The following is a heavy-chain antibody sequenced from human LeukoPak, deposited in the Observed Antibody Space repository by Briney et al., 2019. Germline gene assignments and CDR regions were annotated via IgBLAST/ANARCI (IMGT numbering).Heavy chain of an antibody. V-gene: IGHV4-38-2*01. J-gene: IGHJ4*02. D-gene: IGHD3-9*01. CDR1: GYSISSGYY. CDR2: IYHSGST. Sequence: SETLCLTCAVSGYSISSGYYWGWIRQPPGKGLEWIGSIYHSGSTYYNPSLKSRVTISVDTSKNQFSLKLSSVTAADTAVYYCARLGYDILTGYTVGYYWGQGTLVTVSS. CDR3: ARLGYDILTGYTVGYY.